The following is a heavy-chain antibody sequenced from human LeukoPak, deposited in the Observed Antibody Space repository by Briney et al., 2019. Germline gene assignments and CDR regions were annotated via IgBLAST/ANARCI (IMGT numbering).Heavy chain of an antibody. D-gene: IGHD6-13*01. CDR1: GFSFTNYW. CDR3: ACRDLSSTWSYP. Sequence: GESLQISCKGVGFSFTNYWIGWVRQMPGKGMEWMGVNYHGDSRVRYNPSFQGQVTISVDKSVSTAYLQWISLKASDTAMYYCACRDLSSTWSYPWGQGTLVTVSS. CDR2: NYHGDSRV. J-gene: IGHJ5*02. V-gene: IGHV5-51*01.